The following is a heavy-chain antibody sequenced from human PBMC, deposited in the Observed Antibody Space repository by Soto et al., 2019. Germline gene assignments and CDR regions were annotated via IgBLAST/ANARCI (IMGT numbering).Heavy chain of an antibody. CDR2: ISGSGGST. CDR3: LKDFKGSENLFSP. V-gene: IGHV3-23*01. CDR1: GLTFSSYA. J-gene: IGHJ5*02. Sequence: TGGSLRLSCAASGLTFSSYAMIWVRQAPGKGQEWVSAISGSGGSTYYADSVKGRFTISRDNSKNTLYLQMNSLRAEDTAVYYCLKDFKGSENLFSPCGQRTLVTVSA.